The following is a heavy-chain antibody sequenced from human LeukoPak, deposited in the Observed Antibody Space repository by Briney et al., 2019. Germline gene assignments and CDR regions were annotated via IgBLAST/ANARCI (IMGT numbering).Heavy chain of an antibody. D-gene: IGHD4-17*01. CDR1: GFSFSSYS. Sequence: GGSLRPSCAASGFSFSSYSMNWVRQAPGKGLEWVSSISSSSTYIFYADSVKGRFTISRDNAKNSLYLQMNSLRAEDTAVYYCAGAYGDVNWFDPWGQGTLVTVSS. V-gene: IGHV3-21*01. CDR3: AGAYGDVNWFDP. CDR2: ISSSSTYI. J-gene: IGHJ5*02.